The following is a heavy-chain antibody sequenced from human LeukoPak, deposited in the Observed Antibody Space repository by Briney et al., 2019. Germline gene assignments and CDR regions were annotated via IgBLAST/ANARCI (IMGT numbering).Heavy chain of an antibody. V-gene: IGHV1-69*06. Sequence: GASVKVSCKASGDTFSTYSLSWVRQAPAQGLEWMGGIIPIFGTANYAQNFQGRITITADKSTSTAYMELSSLRSEDTAVYYCARVYSSGTYFDYWGQGTLVTVSS. CDR2: IIPIFGTA. CDR3: ARVYSSGTYFDY. D-gene: IGHD3-10*01. J-gene: IGHJ4*02. CDR1: GDTFSTYS.